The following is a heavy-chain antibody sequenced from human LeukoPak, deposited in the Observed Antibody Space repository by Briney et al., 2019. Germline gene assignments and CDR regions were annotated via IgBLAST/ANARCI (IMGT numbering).Heavy chain of an antibody. CDR2: IYYSGST. V-gene: IGHV4-39*01. J-gene: IGHJ4*02. CDR3: ARHFIAVSGKLDY. D-gene: IGHD6-19*01. Sequence: SETLSLTCTVSGGSISSSNYHWGWIRQPPGKGLERIGSIYYSGSTNYNPSLKSRVTISVDTSKNQFSLKLSSVTAADTAVYYCARHFIAVSGKLDYWGQGTLVTVSS. CDR1: GGSISSSNYH.